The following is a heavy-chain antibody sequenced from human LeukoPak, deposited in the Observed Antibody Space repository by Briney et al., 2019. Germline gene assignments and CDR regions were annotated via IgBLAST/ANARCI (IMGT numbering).Heavy chain of an antibody. CDR3: AKVAKYYYGPETYYFFEQ. CDR1: GFTFSSYN. D-gene: IGHD3-10*01. CDR2: ISSTSRSYI. V-gene: IGHV3-21*01. Sequence: GGSLRLSCAASGFTFSSYNMNWVRQAPGKGLEWVSTISSTSRSYIYYADSVKGRFTISRDNAKNSLYLQMNSLRVEDTAVYYCAKVAKYYYGPETYYFFEQWGQGTPVTASS. J-gene: IGHJ4*02.